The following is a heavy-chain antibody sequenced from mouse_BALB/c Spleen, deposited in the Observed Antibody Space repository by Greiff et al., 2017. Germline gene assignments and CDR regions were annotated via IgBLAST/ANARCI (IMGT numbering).Heavy chain of an antibody. V-gene: IGHV1-31*01. Sequence: EVQLQQSGPELVKPGASVKISCKASGYSFTGYYMHWVKQSHVKSLEWIGRINPYNGATSYNQNFKDKASLTVDKSSSTAYMELHSLTSEDSAVYYCARSGTGYFDYWGQGTTLTVSS. CDR1: GYSFTGYY. CDR2: INPYNGAT. J-gene: IGHJ2*01. CDR3: ARSGTGYFDY. D-gene: IGHD4-1*01.